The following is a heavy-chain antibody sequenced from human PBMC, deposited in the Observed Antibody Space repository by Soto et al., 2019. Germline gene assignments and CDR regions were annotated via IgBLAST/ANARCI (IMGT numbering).Heavy chain of an antibody. CDR2: LSNSGGPT. CDR1: GFTFANYA. D-gene: IGHD3-10*01. V-gene: IGHV3-23*01. Sequence: VQLLESGGGLVQPGGSLGLSCAGSGFTFANYAMSWVRQAPGKGLEWVAVLSNSGGPTYYADSVKGRFTISRDNFKNTLSLELDSLRAEDTAIDYCAGVEGGASGAYGVDVWGQGTTVTVSS. J-gene: IGHJ6*02. CDR3: AGVEGGASGAYGVDV.